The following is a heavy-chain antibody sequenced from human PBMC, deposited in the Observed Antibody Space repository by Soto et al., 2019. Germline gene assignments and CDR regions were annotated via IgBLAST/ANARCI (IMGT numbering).Heavy chain of an antibody. CDR1: GFTCRTHA. CDR2: ISGRGGGT. V-gene: IGHV3-23*01. D-gene: IGHD3-16*02. Sequence: GGSLSLPGACSGFTCRTHAMSWVRRAPGKGLGWVSSISGRGGGTFYADSVKGRFTISRDNFMNTLYLKMNSLRAQDTALYHCAKDHRPLQLRLGELSPLDCDSWGQGTLVTVSS. CDR3: AKDHRPLQLRLGELSPLDCDS. J-gene: IGHJ5*01.